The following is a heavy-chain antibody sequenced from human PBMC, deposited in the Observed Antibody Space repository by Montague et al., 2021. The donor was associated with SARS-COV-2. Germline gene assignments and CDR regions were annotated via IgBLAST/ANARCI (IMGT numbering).Heavy chain of an antibody. CDR2: IDYSGIT. CDR1: GDSISSGYFY. Sequence: SETLSLTCTVSGDSISSGYFYWGWIRQPPGKGLEWVGTIDYSGITYYXPSLESRVTISVDTSRNQFSLKLSSVTAADTAIYYCARHLAISGPAAVSDYWGQGTLVTVSS. CDR3: ARHLAISGPAAVSDY. V-gene: IGHV4-39*01. D-gene: IGHD2-2*01. J-gene: IGHJ4*02.